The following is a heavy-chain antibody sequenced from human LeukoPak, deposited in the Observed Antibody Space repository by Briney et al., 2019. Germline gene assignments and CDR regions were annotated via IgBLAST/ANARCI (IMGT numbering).Heavy chain of an antibody. CDR2: VDYSGNT. D-gene: IGHD5-18*01. V-gene: IGHV4-59*01. J-gene: IGHJ5*02. CDR3: AGIVPKDYGYIDQ. Sequence: SETLSLTCTVSGGSISSYYWSWIRQPPGKGSQWMGDVDYSGNTNYNPSLKSRVKISVDTSKNKLSLNMSSVTASDTAVYYCAGIVPKDYGYIDQWGQGTLGTVS. CDR1: GGSISSYY.